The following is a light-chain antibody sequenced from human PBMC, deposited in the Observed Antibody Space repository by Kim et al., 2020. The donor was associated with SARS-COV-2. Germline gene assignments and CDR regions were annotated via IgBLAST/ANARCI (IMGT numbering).Light chain of an antibody. CDR1: SSDVGDYNF. J-gene: IGLJ2*01. CDR2: DVT. V-gene: IGLV2-14*03. Sequence: QSALTQPASVSGSPGQSITISCTGTSSDVGDYNFVCWYQHHPGEAPKLIIYDVTKRPSGVSNRFSGSKSGNTASLTISGLQAEDEAYYYCCSYTSSSTLVFGGGTQLTVL. CDR3: CSYTSSSTLV.